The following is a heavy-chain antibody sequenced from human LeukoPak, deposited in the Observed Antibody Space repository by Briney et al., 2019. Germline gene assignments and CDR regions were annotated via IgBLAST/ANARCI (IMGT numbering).Heavy chain of an antibody. D-gene: IGHD6-19*01. J-gene: IGHJ3*02. CDR3: AKDLTYTSGRDRTVPDAFDI. CDR2: ISGSGGST. V-gene: IGHV3-23*01. Sequence: GGSLRLSCAASGFTFSSYGMHWVRQAPGKGLEWVSTISGSGGSTYYADSVKGRFTISRDNSKNTLYLQMNSLRAEDTAVYYCAKDLTYTSGRDRTVPDAFDIWGQGTMVTVPS. CDR1: GFTFSSYG.